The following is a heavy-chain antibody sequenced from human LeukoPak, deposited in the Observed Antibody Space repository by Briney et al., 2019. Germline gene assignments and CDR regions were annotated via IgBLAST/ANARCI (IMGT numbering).Heavy chain of an antibody. CDR3: ARGIAAADHYYYMDV. V-gene: IGHV1-46*01. CDR2: INPSGGST. D-gene: IGHD6-13*01. J-gene: IGHJ6*03. Sequence: ASVKVSSKASGYTFTSYYMHWVRQAPGQGLEWMGIINPSGGSTSYAQKFQGRVTMTRDMSTSTVYMELSSLRSEDTAVYYCARGIAAADHYYYMDVWGKGTTVTVSS. CDR1: GYTFTSYY.